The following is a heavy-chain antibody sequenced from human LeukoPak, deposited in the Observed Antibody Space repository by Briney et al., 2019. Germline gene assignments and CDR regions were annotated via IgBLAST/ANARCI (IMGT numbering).Heavy chain of an antibody. D-gene: IGHD6-19*01. CDR3: ARDGAVAGIFDY. CDR1: GYTFTSYG. Sequence: ASVKVSCKASGYTFTSYGISWVRRAPGQGLEWMGWVSAYNGNTNYAQKLQGRVTMTTDTSTSTAYMELRSLRSDDTAVYYCARDGAVAGIFDYWGQGTLVTVSS. V-gene: IGHV1-18*01. J-gene: IGHJ4*02. CDR2: VSAYNGNT.